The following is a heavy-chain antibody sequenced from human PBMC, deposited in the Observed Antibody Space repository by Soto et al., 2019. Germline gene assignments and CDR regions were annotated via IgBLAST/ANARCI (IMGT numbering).Heavy chain of an antibody. CDR2: IIPMLTVT. CDR1: GGTFNTYT. Sequence: QVHLIQSGAEVKKPGSSVKVSCKAAGGTFNTYTLIWVRQAPGHGLEWMGRIIPMLTVTNSAQKFQGRLTLTADKSTGTAFMEMTSLRSDDRAVYYCSMGSWSAETFDVWGQGTMVPVSS. V-gene: IGHV1-69*02. CDR3: SMGSWSAETFDV. D-gene: IGHD2-2*01. J-gene: IGHJ3*01.